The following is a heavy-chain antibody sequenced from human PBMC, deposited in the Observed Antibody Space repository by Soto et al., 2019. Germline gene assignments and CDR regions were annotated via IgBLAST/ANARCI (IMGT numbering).Heavy chain of an antibody. Sequence: SETLSLTCTVSGGSISSSSYYCGWIRQPPGKGLEWIGSIYYSGSTYYNPSLKSRVTISVDTSKNQFSLKLSSVTAADTAVYYCARMVRGVIYYYYGMDVWGQGTTVTVSS. J-gene: IGHJ6*02. V-gene: IGHV4-39*01. CDR1: GGSISSSSYY. D-gene: IGHD3-10*01. CDR2: IYYSGST. CDR3: ARMVRGVIYYYYGMDV.